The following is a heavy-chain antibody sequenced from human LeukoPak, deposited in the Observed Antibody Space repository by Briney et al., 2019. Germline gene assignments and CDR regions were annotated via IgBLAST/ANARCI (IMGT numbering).Heavy chain of an antibody. J-gene: IGHJ6*02. V-gene: IGHV4-34*01. CDR2: INHSGST. D-gene: IGHD3-3*01. CDR3: ARGNDDPSALRFLEWAPYYGMDV. Sequence: SETLSLTCAVYGGSFSGYYWSWIRQPPGKGLEWLGEINHSGSTNYNPSLKSRVTISVDTSKNQFSLKLSSVTAADTAVYYCARGNDDPSALRFLEWAPYYGMDVWGQGTTVTVSS. CDR1: GGSFSGYY.